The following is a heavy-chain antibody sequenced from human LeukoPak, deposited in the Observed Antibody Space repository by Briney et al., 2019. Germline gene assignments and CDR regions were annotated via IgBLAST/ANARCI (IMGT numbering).Heavy chain of an antibody. V-gene: IGHV1-46*01. Sequence: ASVKVSCKASGYTFTSYYMHWVRQAPGQGLEWMGIINPSGGNTNYAQKLQGRVTMTTDTSTSTAYMELRSLRSDDTAVYYCRVFLYSYGSVFDYWGQGTLVTVSS. CDR2: INPSGGNT. D-gene: IGHD5-18*01. CDR3: RVFLYSYGSVFDY. J-gene: IGHJ4*02. CDR1: GYTFTSYY.